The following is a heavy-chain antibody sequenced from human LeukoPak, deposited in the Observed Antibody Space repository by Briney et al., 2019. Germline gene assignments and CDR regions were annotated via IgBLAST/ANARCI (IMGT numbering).Heavy chain of an antibody. J-gene: IGHJ4*02. V-gene: IGHV1-8*01. CDR3: ARGSIRTGPTLVF. Sequence: ASVKVSCKASGYTFTSYDINWVRRATGQGLGWMGWMNPNSGNTGYAQKFQGRVTMTTNTSISTAYMELSSLRSEATAVYYCARGSIRTGPTLVFWGQGTLVTVSS. CDR2: MNPNSGNT. CDR1: GYTFTSYD. D-gene: IGHD3-3*02.